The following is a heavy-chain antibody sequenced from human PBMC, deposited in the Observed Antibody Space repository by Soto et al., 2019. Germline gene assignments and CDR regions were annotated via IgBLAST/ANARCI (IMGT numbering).Heavy chain of an antibody. CDR2: ISTYNGNT. CDR3: AREGAHSTGWYGYLDQ. D-gene: IGHD6-13*01. Sequence: QVQLVQSGGEVKKPGASVNISCKATGYTFISYSITWVRQAPGQGLEWMGWISTYNGNTKYAQSLQGRVTLTRDTSKNTAFMEIRGLRSDDTAIYYWAREGAHSTGWYGYLDQWGQGTLVAVSS. V-gene: IGHV1-18*04. J-gene: IGHJ4*02. CDR1: GYTFISYS.